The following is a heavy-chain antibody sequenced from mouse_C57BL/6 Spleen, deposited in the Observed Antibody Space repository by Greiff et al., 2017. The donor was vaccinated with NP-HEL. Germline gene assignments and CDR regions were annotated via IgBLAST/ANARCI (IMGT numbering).Heavy chain of an antibody. CDR3: AIKGLYYGYHGYFDY. J-gene: IGHJ2*01. V-gene: IGHV1-74*01. D-gene: IGHD2-2*01. CDR1: GYTFTSYW. CDR2: IHPSDSDT. Sequence: QVQLQQPGAELVKPGASVKVSCKASGYTFTSYWMHWVKQRPGQGLEWIGRIHPSDSDTNYNQKFKGKATLTVDKSSSTAYMQLSSLTSEDAAVYYCAIKGLYYGYHGYFDYWGQGTTLTVSS.